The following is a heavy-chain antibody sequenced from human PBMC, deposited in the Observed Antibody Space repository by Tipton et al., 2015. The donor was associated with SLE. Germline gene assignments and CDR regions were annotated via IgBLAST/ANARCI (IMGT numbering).Heavy chain of an antibody. Sequence: TLSLTCAVYGGTSRDYFWSWIRQPPGKGLEWIGYIYYSGSTNYNPSLKSRVTISVDTSKNQFSLKLSSVTAADTAVYYCASTRDELYFDYWGQGTLVTVSS. CDR1: GGTSRDYF. V-gene: IGHV4-59*01. J-gene: IGHJ4*02. CDR3: ASTRDELYFDY. D-gene: IGHD1-26*01. CDR2: IYYSGST.